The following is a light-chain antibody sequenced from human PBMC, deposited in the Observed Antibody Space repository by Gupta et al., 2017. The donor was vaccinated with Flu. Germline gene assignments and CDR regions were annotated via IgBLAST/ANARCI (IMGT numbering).Light chain of an antibody. V-gene: IGLV3-10*01. CDR3: NSSNLSRNPRV. J-gene: IGLJ3*02. CDR2: EYR. Sequence: SGCHQHPSQAPVLIMYEYRTRHSGVPERFSGSTCEAKATLTRNRAHAEDEADYYCNSSNLSRNPRVFGGGTKLTVL.